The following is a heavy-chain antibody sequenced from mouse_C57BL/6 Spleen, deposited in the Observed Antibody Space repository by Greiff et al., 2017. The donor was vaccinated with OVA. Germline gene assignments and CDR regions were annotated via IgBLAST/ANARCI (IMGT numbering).Heavy chain of an antibody. CDR2: IYPGSGNT. V-gene: IGHV1-76*01. CDR1: GYTFTDYY. Sequence: QVQLQQSGAELVRPGASVKLSCKASGYTFTDYYINWVKQRPGQGLEWIARIYPGSGNTYYNEKFKGKATLTAEKSSSTAYMQLSSLTSEDSAVYFGARGATTVVPFDYWGQGTTLTVSS. CDR3: ARGATTVVPFDY. J-gene: IGHJ2*01. D-gene: IGHD1-1*01.